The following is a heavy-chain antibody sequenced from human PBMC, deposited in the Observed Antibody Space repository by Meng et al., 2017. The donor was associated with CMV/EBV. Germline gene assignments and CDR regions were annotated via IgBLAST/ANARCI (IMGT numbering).Heavy chain of an antibody. CDR3: AREAPIGITIFGVVINPLDY. CDR1: GYSIRSGYY. J-gene: IGHJ4*02. Sequence: GSLRLSCAVSGYSIRSGYYWGWIRQPPGKGLEWIGSIYHSGSTYYNPSLKSRVTISVDTSKNQFSLKLNSVTPEDTAVYYCAREAPIGITIFGVVINPLDYWGQGTLVTVSS. CDR2: IYHSGST. D-gene: IGHD3-3*01. V-gene: IGHV4-38-2*02.